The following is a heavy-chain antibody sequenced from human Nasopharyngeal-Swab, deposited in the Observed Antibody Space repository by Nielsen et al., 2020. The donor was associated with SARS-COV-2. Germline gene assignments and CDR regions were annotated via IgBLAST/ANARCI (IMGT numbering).Heavy chain of an antibody. CDR1: GYTFTRYY. CDR2: INPGGGSA. Sequence: ASVKVSCKASGYTFTRYYIHWVRQAPGQGLGWMGIINPGGGSARYSQNFQGRVTMTRDTSTCTVYMELSSLRSEDTAVYYCARGGDPREVVAATDCFDPWGQGTLVTVSS. CDR3: ARGGDPREVVAATDCFDP. V-gene: IGHV1-46*01. J-gene: IGHJ5*02. D-gene: IGHD2-15*01.